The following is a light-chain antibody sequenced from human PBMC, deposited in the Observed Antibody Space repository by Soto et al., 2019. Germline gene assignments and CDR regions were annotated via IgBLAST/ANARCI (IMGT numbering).Light chain of an antibody. J-gene: IGLJ2*01. CDR3: QSYDSSNVV. CDR2: EDN. Sequence: NFVLTQPHSVSESPGKTVTISCTGISGSIASNYVQWYQQRPGSAPTTVIYEDNQRLSGVPDRFSGSIDSSSNSASLTISGLNTEDEADYYCQSYDSSNVVFGGGTKLTVL. CDR1: SGSIASNY. V-gene: IGLV6-57*02.